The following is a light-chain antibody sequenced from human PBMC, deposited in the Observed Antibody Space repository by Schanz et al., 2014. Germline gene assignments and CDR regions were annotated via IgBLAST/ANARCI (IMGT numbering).Light chain of an antibody. CDR2: DAS. V-gene: IGKV3D-15*01. CDR1: QSVGFK. Sequence: EIVMTHSPATLSVSPGERGTLSCRASQSVGFKLAWYQQKPGQAPRLLIYDASKRSTGIPARFSGSGSGTDFTLTVSSLQSEDFAVYYCQQCGSSRWTFGQGTKVEIK. J-gene: IGKJ1*01. CDR3: QQCGSSRWT.